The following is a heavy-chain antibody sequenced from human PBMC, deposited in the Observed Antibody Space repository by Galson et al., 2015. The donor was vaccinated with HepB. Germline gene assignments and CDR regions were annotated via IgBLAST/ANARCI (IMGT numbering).Heavy chain of an antibody. CDR2: ISGSGGST. D-gene: IGHD3-22*01. CDR1: GFTFSSYA. CDR3: AKDRLTMIVVVERNWFDP. J-gene: IGHJ5*02. Sequence: SLRLSCAASGFTFSSYAMSWVRQAPGKGLEWVSAISGSGGSTYYADSVKGRFTISRDNSKNTLYLQMNSLRAEDTAVYYCAKDRLTMIVVVERNWFDPWGQGTLVTVSS. V-gene: IGHV3-23*01.